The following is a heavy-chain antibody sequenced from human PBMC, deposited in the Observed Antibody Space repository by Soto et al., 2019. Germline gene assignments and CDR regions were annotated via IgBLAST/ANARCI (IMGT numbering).Heavy chain of an antibody. CDR1: GGPVNDYY. J-gene: IGHJ5*02. D-gene: IGHD3-3*01. Sequence: SETLSLTCANSGGPVNDYYWNWIRQPPGKGLEWIGEINHTGGTHYNPSLKSRVTMSVDTSKNQFSLRLSSVTAADTAIYYCATRITVFGLLIPPFDPWGQGTQVTVS. CDR2: INHTGGT. CDR3: ATRITVFGLLIPPFDP. V-gene: IGHV4-34*01.